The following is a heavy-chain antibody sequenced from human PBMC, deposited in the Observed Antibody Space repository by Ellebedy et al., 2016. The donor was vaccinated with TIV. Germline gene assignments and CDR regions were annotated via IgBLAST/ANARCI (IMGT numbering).Heavy chain of an antibody. V-gene: IGHV6-1*01. CDR1: GASVSNNGVT. J-gene: IGHJ6*02. CDR3: ARRSSRNVMDV. Sequence: MPSETLSLTCAIPGASVSNNGVTWTWIRQSPSRGLEWLGRAYYRSTWIYNYAVSVKGRITINPDTSNNQLSLHLNSVTPEETAVYYCARRSSRNVMDVWGQGTTVTVSS. D-gene: IGHD6-13*01. CDR2: AYYRSTWIY.